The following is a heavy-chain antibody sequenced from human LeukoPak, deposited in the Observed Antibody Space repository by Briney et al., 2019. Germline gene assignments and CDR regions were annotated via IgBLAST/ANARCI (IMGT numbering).Heavy chain of an antibody. Sequence: ASVKVSCKASGYTFTSYGISWVRQAPGQGLEWMGWISAYNGNTNYAQKLQGRVTMTTDTSTSTAYMELRSLRSDDTAVYYCARAFRGNDFWSGYFRNYYGMDVWGRGTTVTVSS. CDR3: ARAFRGNDFWSGYFRNYYGMDV. D-gene: IGHD3-3*01. CDR2: ISAYNGNT. J-gene: IGHJ6*02. V-gene: IGHV1-18*01. CDR1: GYTFTSYG.